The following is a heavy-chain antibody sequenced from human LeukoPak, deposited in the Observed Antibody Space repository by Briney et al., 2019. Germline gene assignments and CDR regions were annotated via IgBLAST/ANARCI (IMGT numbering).Heavy chain of an antibody. Sequence: PGGSLRLSCVASGFTISGHAMSWVRQAPAKGLEWVSITVAGYSETHYADSVRSRFTISRDDSSNTLSLEMNSLRADDTGTYYCVKDFCRGGNCPFPFFDSWGQGTVVTVSS. J-gene: IGHJ4*02. V-gene: IGHV3-23*01. CDR1: GFTISGHA. CDR2: TVAGYSET. D-gene: IGHD4-23*01. CDR3: VKDFCRGGNCPFPFFDS.